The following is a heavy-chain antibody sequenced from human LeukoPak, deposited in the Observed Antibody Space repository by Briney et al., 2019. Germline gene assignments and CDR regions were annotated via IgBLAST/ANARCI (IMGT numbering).Heavy chain of an antibody. D-gene: IGHD6-19*01. CDR1: GYTFTGYY. Sequence: ASVTVSCKASGYTFTGYYMHWVRQAPGQGLEWMGWISPNSGGTNYAQKFQGRVTMTRDTSISTAYMELSRLRSDDTAVYYCARAWQFSDYWGQGTLVTVSS. V-gene: IGHV1-2*02. J-gene: IGHJ4*02. CDR3: ARAWQFSDY. CDR2: ISPNSGGT.